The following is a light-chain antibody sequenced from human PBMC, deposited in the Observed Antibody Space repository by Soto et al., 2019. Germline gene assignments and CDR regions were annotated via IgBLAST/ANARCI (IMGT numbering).Light chain of an antibody. CDR2: RNN. CDR3: AAWDDSLSGQGL. V-gene: IGLV1-47*01. CDR1: SSNIGSSF. Sequence: QTVVTQPPSASGTPGQRVTISCSGASSNIGSSFVYWYQQLPGTAPKLLIHRNNQRPSGVPDRFSGSKSGTSASLAISGLRSEDEAYYYCAAWDDSLSGQGLFGGGTKLTVL. J-gene: IGLJ2*01.